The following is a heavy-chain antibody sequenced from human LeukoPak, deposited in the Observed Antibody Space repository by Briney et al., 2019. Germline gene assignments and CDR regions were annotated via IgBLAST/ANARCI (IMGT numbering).Heavy chain of an antibody. Sequence: GGSLRLSCTASGFTVSSNYMSWVRQAPGKGLEWVSVIYSGGSTYYADSVKGRFTISRDNSKNTLYLQMNSLRAEDTAVYYCARERTAMVTGFDYWGQGTLVTVSS. D-gene: IGHD5-18*01. CDR2: IYSGGST. CDR1: GFTVSSNY. CDR3: ARERTAMVTGFDY. J-gene: IGHJ4*02. V-gene: IGHV3-66*01.